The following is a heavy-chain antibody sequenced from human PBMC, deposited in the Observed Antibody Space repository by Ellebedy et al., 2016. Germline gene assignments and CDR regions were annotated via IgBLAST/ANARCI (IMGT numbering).Heavy chain of an antibody. V-gene: IGHV3-13*01. CDR2: IGTAGDT. Sequence: GESLKISCAASGFTFSSYDMHWVRQATGKGLEWVSAIGTAGDTYYPGSVKGRFTISRENAKNSLYLQMNSLRAEDTAVYYCARGGDRLLDYYYYGMDVWGQGTTVTVSS. CDR3: ARGGDRLLDYYYYGMDV. CDR1: GFTFSSYD. J-gene: IGHJ6*02. D-gene: IGHD2-2*01.